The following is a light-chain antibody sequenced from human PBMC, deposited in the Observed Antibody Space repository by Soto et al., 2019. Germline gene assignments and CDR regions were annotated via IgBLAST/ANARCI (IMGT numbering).Light chain of an antibody. CDR2: EVN. CDR1: QSLLHSDGKTY. V-gene: IGKV2D-29*02. Sequence: DVLMTQSPLSLPFSPGQPSSISCKSSQSLLHSDGKTYLYWYLQKPGQSPQLLIYEVNIRFSGVPDRFSGGGSGTDFTLKISRVQAEDVGLYYCMQSMQLPITFGQGTRLEI. CDR3: MQSMQLPIT. J-gene: IGKJ5*01.